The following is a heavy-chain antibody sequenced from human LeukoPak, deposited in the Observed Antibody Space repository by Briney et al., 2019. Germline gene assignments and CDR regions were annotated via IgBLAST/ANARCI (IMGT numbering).Heavy chain of an antibody. D-gene: IGHD3-22*01. CDR3: ARVALPSSGYYRSYYYMDV. Sequence: SGTLSLTCTVSGYSISSGYYWGWIRQPPGKGLEWIGSIYHSGSTYYNPSLKSRVTISVDTSKNQFSLKLSSVTAADTAVYYCARVALPSSGYYRSYYYMDVWGKGTTVTVSS. CDR2: IYHSGST. V-gene: IGHV4-38-2*02. CDR1: GYSISSGYY. J-gene: IGHJ6*03.